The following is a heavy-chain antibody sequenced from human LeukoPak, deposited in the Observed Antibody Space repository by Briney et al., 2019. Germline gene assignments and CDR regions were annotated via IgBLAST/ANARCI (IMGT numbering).Heavy chain of an antibody. Sequence: SETLSLTCTVSGYSISSGYYWGWIRQPPGKGLEWIGSIYHSGSTYYNPSLKSRVTISVDTSKNQFSLKLSSVTASDTAVYFCARATLYSTSPFIYWGQGALVTVSP. CDR1: GYSISSGYY. CDR2: IYHSGST. V-gene: IGHV4-38-2*02. J-gene: IGHJ4*02. D-gene: IGHD6-6*01. CDR3: ARATLYSTSPFIY.